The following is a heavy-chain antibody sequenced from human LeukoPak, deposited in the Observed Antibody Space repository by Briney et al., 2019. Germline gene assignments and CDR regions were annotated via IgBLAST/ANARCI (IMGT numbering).Heavy chain of an antibody. CDR2: NITILGIA. V-gene: IGHV1-69*04. D-gene: IGHD1-26*01. Sequence: GASVKVSCKASGGTFSSYAISWVRQAPGQGLEWMGRNITILGIANYAQKFQGRVTITADKSTSTAYMELSSLRSEDTAVYYCARVGSYDLAPSFDYWGQGTLVTVSS. CDR1: GGTFSSYA. J-gene: IGHJ4*02. CDR3: ARVGSYDLAPSFDY.